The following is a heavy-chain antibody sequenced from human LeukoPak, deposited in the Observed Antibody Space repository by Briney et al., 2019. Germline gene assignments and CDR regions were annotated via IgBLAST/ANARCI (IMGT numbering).Heavy chain of an antibody. V-gene: IGHV3-73*01. D-gene: IGHD2-15*01. J-gene: IGHJ6*02. CDR3: TRRIEGGYYYYGMDV. CDR1: GFIFSGSA. Sequence: GGSLRLSCAASGFIFSGSAIHWVRQASGKGLEWVGRIRTKANSYATSYAASVKGRFTISRDDSNNTAYLQMNSLKTEDTAIYYCTRRIEGGYYYYGMDVWSHGTAVTVSS. CDR2: IRTKANSYAT.